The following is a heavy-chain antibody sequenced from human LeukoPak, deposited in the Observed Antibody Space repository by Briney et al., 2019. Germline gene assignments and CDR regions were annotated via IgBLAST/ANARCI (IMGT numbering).Heavy chain of an antibody. CDR1: GFTFSSHE. CDR2: ISSSGSII. CDR3: ARGTTFQD. V-gene: IGHV3-48*03. J-gene: IGHJ1*01. Sequence: GGSLRLSCAASGFTFSSHEMNWVRQAPGRGLEWVSYISSSGSIIYQADSVKGRFIIPRDNAKKSLYLQMKNLRAEDTAVYYCARGTTFQDWGQGTLVTVSS. D-gene: IGHD4-11*01.